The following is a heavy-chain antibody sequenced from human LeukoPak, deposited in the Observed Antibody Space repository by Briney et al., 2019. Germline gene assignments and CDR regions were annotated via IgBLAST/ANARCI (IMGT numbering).Heavy chain of an antibody. CDR1: GFTFSSYG. J-gene: IGHJ4*02. CDR3: AKDQLWLVQAPFDY. V-gene: IGHV3-30*02. Sequence: GGSLRLSCAASGFTFSSYGMHWVRQAPGKGLEWVAFIRYDGSNKYYADSVKGRFTISRDNSKNTLYLQMNSLRAEDTAVYYCAKDQLWLVQAPFDYWGQGTLVAVSS. D-gene: IGHD6-19*01. CDR2: IRYDGSNK.